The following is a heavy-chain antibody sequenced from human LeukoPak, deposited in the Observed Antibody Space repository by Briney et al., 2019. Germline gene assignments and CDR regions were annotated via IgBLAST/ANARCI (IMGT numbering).Heavy chain of an antibody. V-gene: IGHV1-2*02. Sequence: ASVKVSCKASGYTFTGYYMHWVRQAPGQGLEWMGWINPNSGGTNYAQKFQGRVTMTRDTSISTAYMELSRLRSDDTAVYYCAREYCSSTSCYLNYYYMDVWGKGTTVTISS. CDR3: AREYCSSTSCYLNYYYMDV. J-gene: IGHJ6*03. CDR2: INPNSGGT. CDR1: GYTFTGYY. D-gene: IGHD2-2*01.